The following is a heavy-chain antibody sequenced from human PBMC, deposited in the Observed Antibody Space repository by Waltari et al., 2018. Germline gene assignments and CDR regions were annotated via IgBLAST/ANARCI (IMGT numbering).Heavy chain of an antibody. J-gene: IGHJ4*02. CDR1: GYSISSGFY. CDR2: IYHSGST. V-gene: IGHV4-38-2*01. D-gene: IGHD5-12*01. CDR3: ARLGADGYNTYY. Sequence: QVQLQESGPGLVKPSETLSLTCAVSGYSISSGFYWGWIRQPPGKGLEWIGTIYHSGSTYCNPSLKSRVTMSVDTSKNQFSLKLSTVTAADTAIYYCARLGADGYNTYYWGQGTLVTVSS.